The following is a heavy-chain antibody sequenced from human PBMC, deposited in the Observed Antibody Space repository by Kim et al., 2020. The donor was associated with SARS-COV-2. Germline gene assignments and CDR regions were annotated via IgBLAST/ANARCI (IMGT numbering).Heavy chain of an antibody. D-gene: IGHD6-13*01. CDR2: VSGSGGST. CDR1: GFTFSTYA. Sequence: GGSLRLSCAASGFTFSTYAMSWVRQAPGKGLEWVSSVSGSGGSTYHADSAKGRFTISRDNSKNTLYLQMNSLRAEDTAVYYCVKGRSDNIAAAFNYWGQG. CDR3: VKGRSDNIAAAFNY. V-gene: IGHV3-23*01. J-gene: IGHJ4*02.